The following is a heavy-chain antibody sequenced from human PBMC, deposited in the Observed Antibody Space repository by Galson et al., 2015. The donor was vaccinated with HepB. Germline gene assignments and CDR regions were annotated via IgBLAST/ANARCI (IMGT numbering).Heavy chain of an antibody. CDR3: HMGRGVYYYYGMDG. CDR2: IDWEDDK. V-gene: IGHV2-70*04. D-gene: IGHD3-10*01. Sequence: LVKPTQTLTLTCTFSGFSLSTSGMRVSWIRQPPGKALEWLARIDWEDDKFYSTSLKTRLTISKDTSKNQVVLTMTNMDPVDTATYYCHMGRGVYYYYGMDGWGQWTTVTVSS. J-gene: IGHJ6*02. CDR1: GFSLSTSGMR.